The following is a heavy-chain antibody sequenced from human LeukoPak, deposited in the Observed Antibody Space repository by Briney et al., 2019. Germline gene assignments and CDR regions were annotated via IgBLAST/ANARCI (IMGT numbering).Heavy chain of an antibody. CDR3: ARDGGLGGEQQVRY. CDR2: IYTSGST. D-gene: IGHD3-16*01. CDR1: GGSISSGSYY. Sequence: SQTLSLTCTVSGGSISSGSYYWSWIRQPAGKGLEWIGRIYTSGSTNYNPSLKSRVTISVDTSKNQFSLKLNSVTAADTAVYYCARDGGLGGEQQVRYWGQGTLVTVSS. V-gene: IGHV4-61*02. J-gene: IGHJ4*02.